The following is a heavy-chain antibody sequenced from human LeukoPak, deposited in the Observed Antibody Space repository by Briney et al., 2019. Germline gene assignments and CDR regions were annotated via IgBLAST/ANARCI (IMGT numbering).Heavy chain of an antibody. Sequence: RGSLRLSCAASGFTLSSYSMNWVRQAPRERLEWGSSISSSSSYIYYADSVKGRFTISRDNAKNSLYRQMSSLRVEDTSVYYCSSAGAPAGPRWYLDLWGRGTLVTVSS. V-gene: IGHV3-21*01. CDR3: SSAGAPAGPRWYLDL. CDR1: GFTLSSYS. D-gene: IGHD6-13*01. CDR2: ISSSSSYI. J-gene: IGHJ2*01.